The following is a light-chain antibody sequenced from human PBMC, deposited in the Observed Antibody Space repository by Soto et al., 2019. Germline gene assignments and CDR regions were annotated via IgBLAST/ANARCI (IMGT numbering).Light chain of an antibody. V-gene: IGKV3-15*01. CDR2: GVS. J-gene: IGKJ1*01. Sequence: EIVMTQSPATLSVSPGETATLSCRASQSVAGNLAWYQQKPGQPPRLLIYGVSTRATGVPARFSGSGSETDFSLTISSLQIEDFAVYYCQQRSNWPTWTFGQGTKVDIK. CDR3: QQRSNWPTWT. CDR1: QSVAGN.